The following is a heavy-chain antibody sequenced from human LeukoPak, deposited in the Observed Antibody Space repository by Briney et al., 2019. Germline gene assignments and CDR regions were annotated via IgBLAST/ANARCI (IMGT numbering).Heavy chain of an antibody. CDR2: ISLNGGSA. CDR1: GFIFDEYG. CDR3: VRGITMFQF. J-gene: IGHJ1*01. V-gene: IGHV3-20*04. Sequence: GGSLRLSCAASGFIFDEYGMSWVRQAPGKGLEWVSGISLNGGSAGYADSVKGRFTISRDNAKNSLYLQMSRLRAEDTALYYCVRGITMFQFWGQGTLVTVSS. D-gene: IGHD3-10*02.